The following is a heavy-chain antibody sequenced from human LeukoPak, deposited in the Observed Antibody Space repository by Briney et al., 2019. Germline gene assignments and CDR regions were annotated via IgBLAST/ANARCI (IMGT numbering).Heavy chain of an antibody. J-gene: IGHJ4*02. V-gene: IGHV1-2*02. Sequence: GASVKVSCKASGYTFTGYYMHWVRQAPGQGLEWMGWINPNSGGTNYAQKFQGRVTMTRDTSISTAYMELSRLRSDDTAVYYCAREGPYRFSSSPDYWGQGTLVTVSS. CDR3: AREGPYRFSSSPDY. CDR1: GYTFTGYY. D-gene: IGHD6-13*01. CDR2: INPNSGGT.